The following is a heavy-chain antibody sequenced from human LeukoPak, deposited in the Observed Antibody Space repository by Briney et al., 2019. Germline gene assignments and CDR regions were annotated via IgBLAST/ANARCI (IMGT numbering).Heavy chain of an antibody. CDR2: INAGNGNT. Sequence: ASVKVSCKASGYTFTSYAMHWVRQAPGQRLEWMGWINAGNGNTKYSQKFQGRVTITRDTSASTAYMELSSLRSEDTAVYYCATVLNCSSTSCSSRGAFDIWGQGTMVTVSS. V-gene: IGHV1-3*01. J-gene: IGHJ3*02. D-gene: IGHD2-2*01. CDR3: ATVLNCSSTSCSSRGAFDI. CDR1: GYTFTSYA.